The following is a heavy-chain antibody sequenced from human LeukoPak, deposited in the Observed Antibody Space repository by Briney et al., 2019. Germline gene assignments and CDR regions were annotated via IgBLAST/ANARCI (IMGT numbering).Heavy chain of an antibody. J-gene: IGHJ6*03. CDR1: GFTFSSYS. CDR2: ISSSSSTI. V-gene: IGHV3-48*04. D-gene: IGHD2-2*01. CDR3: ARRLGYCSSTSCYYYYMDV. Sequence: GGSLRLSCAASGFTFSSYSMNWVRQAPGKGLEWVSYISSSSSTIYYADSVKGRFTISRDNAKNSLYLQMNSLRAEDTAVYYCARRLGYCSSTSCYYYYMDVWGKGTTVTVSS.